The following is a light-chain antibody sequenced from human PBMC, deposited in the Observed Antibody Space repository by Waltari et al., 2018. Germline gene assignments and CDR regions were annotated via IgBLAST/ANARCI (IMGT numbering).Light chain of an antibody. V-gene: IGLV3-1*01. CDR2: QGN. J-gene: IGLJ2*01. Sequence: SYEVTQPPSVSVSPGQTATITCSGDELAEKNPFWYQKRPGQSPVLLLYQGNKRPSGTPDRFSGSKSGDSVTLTITGALAVDEADYYCQAWVSNTAVVFGGGTKLTVL. CDR1: ELAEKN. CDR3: QAWVSNTAVV.